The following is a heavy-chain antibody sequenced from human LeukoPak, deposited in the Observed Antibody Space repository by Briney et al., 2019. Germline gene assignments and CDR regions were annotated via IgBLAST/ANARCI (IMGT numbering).Heavy chain of an antibody. V-gene: IGHV4-31*03. CDR2: IYYSGST. CDR3: ARDHRLYYDSSGYYP. D-gene: IGHD3-22*01. CDR1: GGSISSGGYY. J-gene: IGHJ5*02. Sequence: SQTLSLTCTVSGGSISSGGYYWSWIRQHPGKGLEWIGYIYYSGSTYYNPSLKSRVTISVDTSKNQFSLKLSSVTAADTAMYYCARDHRLYYDSSGYYPWGQGTLVTVSS.